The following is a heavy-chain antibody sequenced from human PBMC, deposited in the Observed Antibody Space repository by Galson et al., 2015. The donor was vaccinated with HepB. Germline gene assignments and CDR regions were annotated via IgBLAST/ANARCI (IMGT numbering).Heavy chain of an antibody. CDR2: IYYSGST. D-gene: IGHD6-19*01. V-gene: IGHV4-59*01. J-gene: IGHJ6*02. Sequence: ETLSLTCTVSGGSISSYYWSWIRQPPGKGLEWIGYIYYSGSTNYNPSLKSRVTISVDTSKNQFSLKLSSVTAADTAVYYCARVYSSGWYSPRDFYYYGMDVWGQGTTVTVSS. CDR1: GGSISSYY. CDR3: ARVYSSGWYSPRDFYYYGMDV.